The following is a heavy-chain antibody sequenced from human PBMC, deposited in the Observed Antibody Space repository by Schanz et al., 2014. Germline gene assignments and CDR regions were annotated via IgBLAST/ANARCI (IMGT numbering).Heavy chain of an antibody. CDR3: AKAADWPVTRFDP. D-gene: IGHD3-9*01. CDR2: VHPGGST. J-gene: IGHJ5*02. CDR1: GFIVRSNY. Sequence: EVQLVESGGGLVQPGGSLRLSCAVSGFIVRSNYMTWVRQAPGKGLEWVSFVHPGGSTYYPDSVKGRFTISRDSSKNTLYLQMNSLRPEDTAIYYCAKAADWPVTRFDPWGQGTLXTVSS. V-gene: IGHV3-66*01.